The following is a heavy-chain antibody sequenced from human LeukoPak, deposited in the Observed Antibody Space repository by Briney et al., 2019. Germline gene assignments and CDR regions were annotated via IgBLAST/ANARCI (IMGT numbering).Heavy chain of an antibody. D-gene: IGHD2-2*01. V-gene: IGHV4-39*07. J-gene: IGHJ6*02. CDR2: AYYSGST. CDR1: GGSISSSSYY. Sequence: SETLSLTCTVSGGSISSSSYYWGWIRQPPGKGLEWIGSAYYSGSTYHNPSLKSRVTISVDTSKNQFSLKLSSVTAADTAVYYCARGPRSVVVPAAMDYYYGMDVWGQGTTVTVSS. CDR3: ARGPRSVVVPAAMDYYYGMDV.